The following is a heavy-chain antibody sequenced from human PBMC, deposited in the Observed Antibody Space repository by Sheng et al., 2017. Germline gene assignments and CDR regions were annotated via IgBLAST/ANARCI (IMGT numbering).Heavy chain of an antibody. CDR2: IYFGGPT. CDR3: AKLYGSGSYPHYFDY. Sequence: QLQLQESGPGLVKPSETLSLTCTVSGGSMNTNNFFWGWVRQPPGKGLEWIGAIYFGGPTRYNPSLESRVTISIDTSKNQFSLKLSSVTAADTAVYYCAKLYGSGSYPHYFDYWGLGTLVTVSS. J-gene: IGHJ4*02. V-gene: IGHV4-39*07. D-gene: IGHD3-10*01. CDR1: GGSMNTNNFF.